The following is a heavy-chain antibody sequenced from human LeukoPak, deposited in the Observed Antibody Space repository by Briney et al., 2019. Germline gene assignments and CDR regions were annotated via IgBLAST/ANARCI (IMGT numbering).Heavy chain of an antibody. J-gene: IGHJ4*02. Sequence: SQTLSLTCTVSGGSISSGSYYWSWIRQPAGKGLEWIGRISLSGSTAYNPSLKSRVTISVDTSKNQFSLKLSSVTAADTAVYYCARDYYDSSGYYFDYWGQGTLVTASS. V-gene: IGHV4-61*02. D-gene: IGHD3-22*01. CDR2: ISLSGST. CDR3: ARDYYDSSGYYFDY. CDR1: GGSISSGSYY.